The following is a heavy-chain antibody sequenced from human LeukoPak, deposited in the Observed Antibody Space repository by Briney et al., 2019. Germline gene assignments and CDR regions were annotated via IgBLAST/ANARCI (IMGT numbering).Heavy chain of an antibody. V-gene: IGHV3-30*02. CDR3: ARERYSNWFTGPFDY. J-gene: IGHJ4*02. CDR1: RFSFSSYG. CDR2: LQYDRTNV. D-gene: IGHD3-9*01. Sequence: GGSLRLSCAASRFSFSSYGMHWVRQAPGKGLEWVAYLQYDRTNVQYADSVKGRFTISRENAKNSLYLQMNSLRPEDTAMYYCARERYSNWFTGPFDYWGQGTLVIVSS.